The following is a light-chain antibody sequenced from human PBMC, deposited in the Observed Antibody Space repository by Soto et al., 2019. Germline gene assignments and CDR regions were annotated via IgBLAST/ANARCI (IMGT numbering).Light chain of an antibody. Sequence: DIVLTQXPXXXSXXXGEXXXXXCRASQSVSSRYLAWYQQKPGQAPRLFISGASTRATGIPDRFSGSGSGTDFTLTISRLEPEDFAVYYCQQYGNSRWTFGQGTKV. CDR1: QSVSSRY. V-gene: IGKV3-20*01. CDR2: GAS. J-gene: IGKJ1*01. CDR3: QQYGNSRWT.